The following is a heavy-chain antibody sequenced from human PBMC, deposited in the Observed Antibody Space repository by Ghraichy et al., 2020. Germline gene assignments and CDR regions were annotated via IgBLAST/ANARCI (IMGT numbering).Heavy chain of an antibody. V-gene: IGHV3-48*02. D-gene: IGHD3-10*01. CDR3: ARVLKISYGNYYYYMDV. Sequence: GGSLRLSCAASGFTFSSYSMNWVRQAPGKGLEWVSYISSNSSTIYYADSVKGRFTISRDNAKNSLYLQMNSLRDEDTAVYYCARVLKISYGNYYYYMDVWGKGTTVTVSS. J-gene: IGHJ6*03. CDR1: GFTFSSYS. CDR2: ISSNSSTI.